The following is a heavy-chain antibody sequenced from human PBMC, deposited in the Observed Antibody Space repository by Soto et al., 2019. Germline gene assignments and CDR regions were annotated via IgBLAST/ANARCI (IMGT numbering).Heavy chain of an antibody. Sequence: SETLSLTCTVSGGSISGYYWTWIRQPPGEGLQWIGFIYYSGGTNYNPSSGVTNYNPSLRSRVTISLDTSKKHFSLKLSSVTAADTAVYYCARALWFGGNKNWFDPWGQGTLVTVSS. J-gene: IGHJ5*02. CDR2: IYYSGGTNYNPSSGVT. V-gene: IGHV4-59*01. CDR1: GGSISGYY. CDR3: ARALWFGGNKNWFDP. D-gene: IGHD3-10*01.